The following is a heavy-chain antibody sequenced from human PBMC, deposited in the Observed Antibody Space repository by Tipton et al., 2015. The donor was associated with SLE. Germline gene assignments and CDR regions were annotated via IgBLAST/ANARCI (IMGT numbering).Heavy chain of an antibody. D-gene: IGHD2-8*01. V-gene: IGHV4-38-2*02. CDR3: TKDYYKWSRDY. CDR2: IHHDGGT. CDR1: GYSITSDNY. J-gene: IGHJ4*02. Sequence: LRLSCTVSGYSITSDNYWGWIRQPPGKGLEWIGSIHHDGGTYYNPSLKSRVTMSVDTSKSQSSLNLKSVTATDTAVYYCTKDYYKWSRDYWGQGALVTVSS.